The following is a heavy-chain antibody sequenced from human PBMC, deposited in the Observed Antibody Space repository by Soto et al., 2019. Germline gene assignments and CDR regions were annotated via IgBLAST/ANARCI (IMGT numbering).Heavy chain of an antibody. J-gene: IGHJ4*02. CDR3: VYVYANLWTGSIN. CDR1: GFTFARSA. D-gene: IGHD3-3*01. CDR2: ISDSGSGT. V-gene: IGHV3-23*01. Sequence: GGSLRLSCAASGFTFARSAMRWVRQAPGKGLEWVSSISDSGSGTYYAPSVRGRFTISRDNSKNTLYLQMNSLRAEDTAIYYFVYVYANLWTGSINWGQGILVTVFS.